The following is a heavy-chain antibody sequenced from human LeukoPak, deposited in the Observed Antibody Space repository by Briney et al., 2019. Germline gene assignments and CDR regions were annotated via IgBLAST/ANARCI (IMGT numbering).Heavy chain of an antibody. Sequence: SETLSLTCTVSGGSISSYYWSWIRQPPGKGLEWIGEINHSGSTNYNPSLKSRVTISVDTSKNQFSLKLSSVTAADTAVYYCARALPYYYDDDAFDIWGQGTMVTVSS. CDR1: GGSISSYY. CDR3: ARALPYYYDDDAFDI. D-gene: IGHD3-22*01. J-gene: IGHJ3*02. V-gene: IGHV4-34*01. CDR2: INHSGST.